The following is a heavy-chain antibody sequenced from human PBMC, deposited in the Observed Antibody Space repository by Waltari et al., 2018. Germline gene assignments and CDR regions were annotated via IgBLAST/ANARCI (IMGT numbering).Heavy chain of an antibody. CDR1: GGSISSYY. CDR2: SYTSGST. J-gene: IGHJ4*02. CDR3: ARGPQYYDFWSGYDY. Sequence: QVQLQESGPGLVKPSETLSLTCTVSGGSISSYYWSWIRQPAGKGLEWNGRSYTSGSTNYNPSLKSRVTMSVDTSKNQFSLKLSSVTAADTAVYYCARGPQYYDFWSGYDYWGQGTLVTVSS. V-gene: IGHV4-4*07. D-gene: IGHD3-3*01.